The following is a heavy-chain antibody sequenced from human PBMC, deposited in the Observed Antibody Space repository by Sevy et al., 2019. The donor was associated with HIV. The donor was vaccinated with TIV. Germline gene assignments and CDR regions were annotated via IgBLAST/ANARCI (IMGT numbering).Heavy chain of an antibody. D-gene: IGHD4-17*01. CDR2: MWFAGSNT. V-gene: IGHV3-33*01. Sequence: GGSLRLSCTASGFTFSTYGMHWVRQAPGKGLEWVAVMWFAGSNTYYADSVKGRFTISRDIAKTTLHLKMNCLRAEDTAVYYCASDLEFYDYGDYGPAFMPDYWGQGTLVTVSS. CDR1: GFTFSTYG. CDR3: ASDLEFYDYGDYGPAFMPDY. J-gene: IGHJ4*02.